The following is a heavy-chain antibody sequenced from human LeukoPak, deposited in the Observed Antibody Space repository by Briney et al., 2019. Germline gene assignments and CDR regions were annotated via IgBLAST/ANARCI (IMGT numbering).Heavy chain of an antibody. CDR1: GGTFSSYA. D-gene: IGHD3-10*01. Sequence: ASVKVSCKASGGTFSSYAISWVRRAPGQGFEWMGRIIPILGIANYAQKFQGRVTITADKSTSTAYMELSSLRSEDTAVYYCAGDREYGSGSYYNGDFQHWGQGTLVTVSS. CDR3: AGDREYGSGSYYNGDFQH. V-gene: IGHV1-69*04. CDR2: IIPILGIA. J-gene: IGHJ1*01.